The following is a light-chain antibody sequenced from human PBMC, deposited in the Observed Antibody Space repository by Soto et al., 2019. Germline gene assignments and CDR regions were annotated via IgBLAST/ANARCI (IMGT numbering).Light chain of an antibody. J-gene: IGKJ1*01. V-gene: IGKV1-39*01. CDR2: AAS. CDR1: QSIRTY. Sequence: DIQMTQSPSSLSASVGDRVTITCRASQSIRTYLNWFQQRPGKAPKLLIYAASTLQGGVPSRFSGSGSGTDFTLTISGFQSEDFATYYCEQSFASLRTFGQGTTVEI. CDR3: EQSFASLRT.